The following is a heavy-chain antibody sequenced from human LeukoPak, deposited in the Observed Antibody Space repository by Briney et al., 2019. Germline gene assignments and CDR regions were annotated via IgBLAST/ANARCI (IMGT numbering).Heavy chain of an antibody. D-gene: IGHD3-10*01. CDR3: ARESPYVRGGIDP. J-gene: IGHJ5*02. V-gene: IGHV3-53*01. CDR2: IYSGGST. CDR1: GFTVSSNY. Sequence: PGGSLRLSCAASGFTVSSNYMSWVRQAPGKGLEWVSVIYSGGSTYYADSVKGRFIISRDNSKNTLYLQMNSLRAEDTAVYYCARESPYVRGGIDPWGQGTLVTVSS.